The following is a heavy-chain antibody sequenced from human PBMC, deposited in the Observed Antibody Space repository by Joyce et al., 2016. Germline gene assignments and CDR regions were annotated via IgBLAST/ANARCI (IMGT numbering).Heavy chain of an antibody. CDR3: ARSSYTNGIFDY. V-gene: IGHV3-21*01. J-gene: IGHJ4*02. D-gene: IGHD2-8*01. CDR2: LSSSSSYI. Sequence: EVQLVESGGGLVKPGGSLRLSCAASGFTFSRYSMSWVRQAAGKGLEWVSSLSSSSSYIKYTDAVKGRFTISRDNAKNSLYRQMNSLRVEDTAVYYCARSSYTNGIFDYWGQGTLVTVSS. CDR1: GFTFSRYS.